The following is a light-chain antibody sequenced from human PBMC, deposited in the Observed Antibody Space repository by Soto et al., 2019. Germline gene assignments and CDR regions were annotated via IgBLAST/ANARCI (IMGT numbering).Light chain of an antibody. V-gene: IGKV1-5*03. CDR1: QSISSW. J-gene: IGKJ2*01. CDR2: EAS. CDR3: QQYNSYSRYT. Sequence: DIQMTQSASTLSTSVGDRVTITCRASQSISSWLAWYQQKPGKAPKLLIYEASNLESGVPSRFSGSGSGTEFTLTISSLQPDDFATYYCQQYNSYSRYTFGQGTKLEIK.